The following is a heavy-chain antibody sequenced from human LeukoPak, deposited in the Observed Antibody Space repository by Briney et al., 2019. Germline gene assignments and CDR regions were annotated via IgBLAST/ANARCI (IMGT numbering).Heavy chain of an antibody. J-gene: IGHJ6*02. CDR3: AREVGKYYYYYGMDV. CDR2: INHSGST. D-gene: IGHD4-23*01. CDR1: GGSFSGYY. V-gene: IGHV4-34*01. Sequence: PSETLSLTCAVYGGSFSGYYWSLIRQPPGKGLEWIGEINHSGSTNYNPSLKSRVTISVDTSKNQFSLKLSSVTAADTAVYYCAREVGKYYYYYGMDVWGQGTTVTVSS.